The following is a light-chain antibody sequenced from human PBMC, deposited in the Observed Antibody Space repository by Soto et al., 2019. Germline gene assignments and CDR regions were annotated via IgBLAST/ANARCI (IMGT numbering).Light chain of an antibody. J-gene: IGKJ4*01. CDR1: QDISKY. V-gene: IGKV1-33*01. CDR3: QQYDQLPIT. CDR2: DVF. Sequence: DIQMTQSAPSLPASVGDTVTISCQASQDISKYLNWFQQKPGKAPKLLIYDVFNVETGVPSRFSGRGSGTDFTLIISNLQPEDFATYYCQQYDQLPITFGGGTKVDI.